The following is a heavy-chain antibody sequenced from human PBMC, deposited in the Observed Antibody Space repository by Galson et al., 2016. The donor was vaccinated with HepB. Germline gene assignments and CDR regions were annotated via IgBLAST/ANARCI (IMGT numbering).Heavy chain of an antibody. Sequence: SLRLSCAASGFTFSNAWMTWVRQAPGKGLEWVGRIKSKTDGGTTDYAAPVAGRFTISRDDLKNTLYLQMDSLKTEDTAMYYCATPYAARFDHWGQGILVTVSS. CDR3: ATPYAARFDH. CDR2: IKSKTDGGTT. J-gene: IGHJ4*02. V-gene: IGHV3-15*01. CDR1: GFTFSNAW. D-gene: IGHD2-2*01.